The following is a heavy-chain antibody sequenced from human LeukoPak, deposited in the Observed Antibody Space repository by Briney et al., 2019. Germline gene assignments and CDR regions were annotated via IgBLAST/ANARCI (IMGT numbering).Heavy chain of an antibody. CDR2: INHSGST. CDR3: ARRRITRAQLKQTKYYFDY. Sequence: GSLRLSCAASGFTFSSYGMSWVRQPPGKGLEWIGEINHSGSTNYNPSLKSRVTISVDTSKNQFSLKLSSVTAADMAVYYCARRRITRAQLKQTKYYFDYWGQGTLVTVSS. D-gene: IGHD2-2*01. V-gene: IGHV4-34*01. J-gene: IGHJ4*02. CDR1: GFTFSSYG.